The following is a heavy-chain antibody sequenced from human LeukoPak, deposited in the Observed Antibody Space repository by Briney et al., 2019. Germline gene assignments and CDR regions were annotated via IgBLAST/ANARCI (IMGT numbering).Heavy chain of an antibody. D-gene: IGHD6-19*01. Sequence: GGSLRLSCTASGFSVGNNYMSWVRQSPGRGLEWVSVIYAGGGTFYSDSVKGRFTVSRDDSRNTVHLQMNSLRADDTAVYYCAIEGGGFSSAWYMWDNWGQGTLVTVSS. CDR1: GFSVGNNY. J-gene: IGHJ4*02. CDR2: IYAGGGT. V-gene: IGHV3-66*01. CDR3: AIEGGGFSSAWYMWDN.